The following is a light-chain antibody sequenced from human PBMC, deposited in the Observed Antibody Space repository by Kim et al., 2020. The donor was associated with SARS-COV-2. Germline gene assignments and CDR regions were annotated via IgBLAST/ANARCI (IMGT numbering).Light chain of an antibody. CDR1: QSITTNF. J-gene: IGKJ1*01. Sequence: SPGESATLSCRASQSITTNFLAWFQQKPGQAPRLLVYDASSRATGIPDRFSGSGSGTDFTLIISRLEPEDFAVYYCQQYHSSPRTFGQGTKVDIK. V-gene: IGKV3-20*01. CDR3: QQYHSSPRT. CDR2: DAS.